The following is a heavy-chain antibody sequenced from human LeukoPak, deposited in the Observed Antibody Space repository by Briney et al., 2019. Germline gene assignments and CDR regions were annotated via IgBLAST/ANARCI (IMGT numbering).Heavy chain of an antibody. CDR3: ARVLTQLPLFEY. J-gene: IGHJ4*02. D-gene: IGHD2-2*01. CDR2: IWYDGSNK. Sequence: GGSLRLSCAASGFTFSNYGMHWVRQAPGKGLEWVAVIWYDGSNKYYADSVKGRFTLSRDNSKNTLFLQMNSLRPEDTAVYFCARVLTQLPLFEYWGQGTLVTVSS. V-gene: IGHV3-33*01. CDR1: GFTFSNYG.